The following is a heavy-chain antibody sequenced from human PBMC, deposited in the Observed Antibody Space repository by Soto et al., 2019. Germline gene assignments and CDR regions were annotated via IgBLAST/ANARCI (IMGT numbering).Heavy chain of an antibody. J-gene: IGHJ4*02. V-gene: IGHV5-51*01. CDR2: IYPGDSDT. CDR1: GYSFTSYW. D-gene: IGHD5-12*01. Sequence: GESLKISCKGSGYSFTSYWIGWVRQMPGKGLEWMGIIYPGDSDTRYSPSFQGQVTISADKSISTAYLQWSSLKASDTAMYYCARLAVGGVSSGYDRRFGYCGQRPLVTVSS. CDR3: ARLAVGGVSSGYDRRFGY.